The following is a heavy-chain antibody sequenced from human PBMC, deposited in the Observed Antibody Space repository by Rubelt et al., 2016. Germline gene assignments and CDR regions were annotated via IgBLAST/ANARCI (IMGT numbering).Heavy chain of an antibody. CDR3: ARDVIVVVPAAPDAFDI. CDR2: ISPYNGNP. J-gene: IGHJ3*02. D-gene: IGHD2-2*01. CDR1: GYTFTSSG. Sequence: QVQLVQSGAEVKKPGASVKVSCKASGYTFTSSGISWVRPAPGQGLEWMGWISPYNGNPNYAQKLQGRVTTTTDTSTSTAYMELRSLRSDDTAVYYGARDVIVVVPAAPDAFDIWGQGTMVTVSS. V-gene: IGHV1-18*01.